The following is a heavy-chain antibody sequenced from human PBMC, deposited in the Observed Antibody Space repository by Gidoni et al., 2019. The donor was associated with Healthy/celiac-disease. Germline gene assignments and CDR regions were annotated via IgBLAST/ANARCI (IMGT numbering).Heavy chain of an antibody. CDR1: GFTFSDYY. Sequence: QVQLVESGGGLVKPGGSLRLSCAASGFTFSDYYMSWLRQAPGKGLEWVSYISSSGSTIYYADSVKGRFTISRDNAKNSLYLQMNSLRAEDTAVYYCASSAVPTTIFGVVTTTTRAFDIWGQGTMVTVSS. CDR2: ISSSGSTI. CDR3: ASSAVPTTIFGVVTTTTRAFDI. V-gene: IGHV3-11*01. D-gene: IGHD3-3*01. J-gene: IGHJ3*02.